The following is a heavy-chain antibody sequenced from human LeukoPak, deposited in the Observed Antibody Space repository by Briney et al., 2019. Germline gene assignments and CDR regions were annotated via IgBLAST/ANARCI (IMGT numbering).Heavy chain of an antibody. CDR2: IHHSGST. D-gene: IGHD5-18*01. CDR1: GGSISSYY. Sequence: SETLSLTCTVSGGSISSYYWSWIRQPAGKGLEWIGSIHHSGSTNYNPSLKSRVTISVDKSKNQFSLKLSSVTAADTAVYYCARGPDTAMVKFDYWGQGTLVTVSS. CDR3: ARGPDTAMVKFDY. J-gene: IGHJ4*02. V-gene: IGHV4-4*07.